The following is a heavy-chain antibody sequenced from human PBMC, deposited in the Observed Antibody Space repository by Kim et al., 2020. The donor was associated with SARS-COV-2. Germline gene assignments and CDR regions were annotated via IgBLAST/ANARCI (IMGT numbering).Heavy chain of an antibody. Sequence: GGSLRLSCAASGFTFSDYYMSWIRQAPGKGLEWVSYISSSGSTIYYADSVKGRFTISRDNAKNSLYLQMNSLRAEDTAVYYCARGVTYYYDSSGYYGWYYFDYWGQGTLVTVSS. CDR1: GFTFSDYY. D-gene: IGHD3-22*01. CDR2: ISSSGSTI. J-gene: IGHJ4*02. V-gene: IGHV3-11*01. CDR3: ARGVTYYYDSSGYYGWYYFDY.